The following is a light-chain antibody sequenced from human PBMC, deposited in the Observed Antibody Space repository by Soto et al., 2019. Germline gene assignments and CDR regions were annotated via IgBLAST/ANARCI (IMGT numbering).Light chain of an antibody. Sequence: QSVLTQPPSASGTPGQRVTISCSGSSFNVGSISVNWYQQLPGTAPKLLIYTNNQRPSEVPDRFSGSKSGNTASLTISGLQAEDEADYYCASLTTTSFVFGTGTKVTVL. CDR1: SFNVGSIS. J-gene: IGLJ1*01. CDR3: ASLTTTSFV. CDR2: TNN. V-gene: IGLV1-44*01.